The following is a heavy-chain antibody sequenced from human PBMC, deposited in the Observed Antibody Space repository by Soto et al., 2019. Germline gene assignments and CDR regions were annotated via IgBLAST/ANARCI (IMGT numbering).Heavy chain of an antibody. CDR2: ISTYSGDT. J-gene: IGHJ5*02. CDR1: GYTFFTYD. Sequence: QVHLVQSRVEVKTPGASVKVSCQASGYTFFTYDISWVRQAPGQGLEWMGWISTYSGDTKYAQKFQGRVTMTTDTSTTTAYLGLRSLRSDDTAVYYCARHHGPTTSENWFDPWGQGTLVTVSS. CDR3: ARHHGPTTSENWFDP. V-gene: IGHV1-18*01. D-gene: IGHD5-12*01.